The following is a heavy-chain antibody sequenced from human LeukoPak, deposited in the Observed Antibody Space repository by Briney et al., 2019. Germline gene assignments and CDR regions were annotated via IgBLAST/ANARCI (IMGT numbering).Heavy chain of an antibody. CDR1: GGSISGYY. Sequence: SETLSLTCTVSGGSISGYYWSWIRQPPGEGLEWIGYVSYSGSTNYNPSLKSRVTISVDTSENQVSLKLRSVTAADTALYYCARWNPYDSSGYYYAFDYWGQGTLVTVSS. J-gene: IGHJ4*02. CDR2: VSYSGST. CDR3: ARWNPYDSSGYYYAFDY. D-gene: IGHD3-22*01. V-gene: IGHV4-59*01.